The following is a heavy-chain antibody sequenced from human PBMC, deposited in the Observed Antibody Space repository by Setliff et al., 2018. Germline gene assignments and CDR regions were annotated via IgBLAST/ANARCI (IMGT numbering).Heavy chain of an antibody. CDR1: GFTFSSYW. J-gene: IGHJ4*02. D-gene: IGHD4-17*01. Sequence: GGSLRLSCAASGFTFSSYWMHWVRQAPGKGLVWVSRINSDGSSTSYADSVKGRFTISRDNARNSLYLQMDSLRADDTAVYYCARWLRWSFDYWGQGTLVTVSS. CDR2: INSDGSST. V-gene: IGHV3-74*01. CDR3: ARWLRWSFDY.